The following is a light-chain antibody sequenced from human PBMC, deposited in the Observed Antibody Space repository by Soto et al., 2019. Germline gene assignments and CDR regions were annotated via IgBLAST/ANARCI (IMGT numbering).Light chain of an antibody. CDR1: QSISSW. V-gene: IGKV1-5*03. Sequence: DIQMTQSPSTLSASVGDRVTITCRASQSISSWLAWYQQKPGKAPKLLIYKSSSLESGVPSRFSGSASGTEITLTSSSLQPDDFATYYCQQHSHYPLTFGGGTKVEIK. CDR3: QQHSHYPLT. J-gene: IGKJ4*01. CDR2: KSS.